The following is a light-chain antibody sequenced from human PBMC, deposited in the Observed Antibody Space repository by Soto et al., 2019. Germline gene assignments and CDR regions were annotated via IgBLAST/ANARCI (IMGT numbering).Light chain of an antibody. Sequence: QSALTQPASVSGSPGQSITISCTGTSSDVGGYNYVSWYQQHPDKAPKLMIYEVSNRPSGVSNRFSGSKSVNTASLTIPGLQSEDEGNYYCSSYTRGSTLVFGGGTKLTVL. J-gene: IGLJ3*02. V-gene: IGLV2-14*01. CDR1: SSDVGGYNY. CDR2: EVS. CDR3: SSYTRGSTLV.